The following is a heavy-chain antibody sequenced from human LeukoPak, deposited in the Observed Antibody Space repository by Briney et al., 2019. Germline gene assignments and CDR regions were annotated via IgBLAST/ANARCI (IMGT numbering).Heavy chain of an antibody. D-gene: IGHD5-12*01. CDR2: INSDGSST. CDR1: GFTFSSYW. Sequence: GGSLRLSCAASGFTFSSYWMHWVRQAPGKGLVWVSLINSDGSSTSYADSVKGRFTISRDNAKNTLYLQMSSLRAEDTAVYYCARDRTAERYRGYLWGQGTLVTVSS. CDR3: ARDRTAERYRGYL. V-gene: IGHV3-74*01. J-gene: IGHJ5*02.